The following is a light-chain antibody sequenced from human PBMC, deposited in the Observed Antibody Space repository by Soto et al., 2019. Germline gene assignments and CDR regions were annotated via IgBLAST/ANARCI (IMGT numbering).Light chain of an antibody. CDR2: GVS. J-gene: IGKJ2*01. CDR1: QIITSNQ. Sequence: DIVLTQSPGTLSFSPGDRATLSCRASQIITSNQLAWYQHRPGQAPRLLIYGVSSRAAGIPDRFTGSGSGTDFTLTIKRLEPEDFAVYYCQQYGTSPYTFGQGARLDFK. CDR3: QQYGTSPYT. V-gene: IGKV3-20*01.